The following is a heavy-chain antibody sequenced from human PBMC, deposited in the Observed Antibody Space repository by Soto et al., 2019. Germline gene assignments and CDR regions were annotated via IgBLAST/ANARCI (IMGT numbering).Heavy chain of an antibody. Sequence: QVQLVQSGGALRKPGASVKVSCKASGYTFTNSAISWVRQAPGRGLEWMGWVNTYNGNPNYAQIFQGRVTMTTDTSTGTAYMELRSLKSDDSAIYYCARDSQYSTSWQRFDSWGQGTLVTVSS. CDR1: GYTFTNSA. V-gene: IGHV1-18*01. CDR2: VNTYNGNP. D-gene: IGHD6-13*01. CDR3: ARDSQYSTSWQRFDS. J-gene: IGHJ4*02.